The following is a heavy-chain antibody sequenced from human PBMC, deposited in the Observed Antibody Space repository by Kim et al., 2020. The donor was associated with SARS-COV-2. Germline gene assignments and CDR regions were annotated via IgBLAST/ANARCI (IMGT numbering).Heavy chain of an antibody. CDR3: TTGYPVATIWSYYYYYGMDV. J-gene: IGHJ6*02. V-gene: IGHV3-15*01. D-gene: IGHD5-12*01. Sequence: GGSLRLSCAASGFTFSNAWMSWVRQAPGKGLEWVGRIKSKTDGGTTDYAAPVKGRFTISRDDSKNTLYLQMNSLKTEDTAVYYCTTGYPVATIWSYYYYYGMDVWGQGTTVTVSS. CDR1: GFTFSNAW. CDR2: IKSKTDGGTT.